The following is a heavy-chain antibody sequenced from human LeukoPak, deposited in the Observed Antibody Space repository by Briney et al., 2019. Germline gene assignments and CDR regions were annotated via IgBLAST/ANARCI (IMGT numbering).Heavy chain of an antibody. Sequence: SETLSLTCAVSGGSISSSNWWSWVRPPPGKGLEWIGEIYHSGSTNYNPSLKSRVTISVDKSKNQFSLKLSSVTAADTAVYYCAASTRIAVAAFDYWGQGTLVTVSS. CDR2: IYHSGST. CDR3: AASTRIAVAAFDY. J-gene: IGHJ4*02. V-gene: IGHV4-4*02. CDR1: GGSISSSNW. D-gene: IGHD6-19*01.